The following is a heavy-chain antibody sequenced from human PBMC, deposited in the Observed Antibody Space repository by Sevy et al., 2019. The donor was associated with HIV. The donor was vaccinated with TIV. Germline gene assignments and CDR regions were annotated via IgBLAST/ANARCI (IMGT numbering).Heavy chain of an antibody. J-gene: IGHJ3*02. D-gene: IGHD1-26*01. CDR2: LSGGGGSP. V-gene: IGHV3-23*01. CDR1: GFTFTSYA. CDR3: AKDRIWELGDAFDI. Sequence: GGSLRLSYAASGFTFTSYAMSWVRQTPGKGLEWVSGLSGGGGSPFYADSVKGRFTISRDNSKNTLYLQMNSLRAEDTALYYCAKDRIWELGDAFDIWGQWTMVTVSS.